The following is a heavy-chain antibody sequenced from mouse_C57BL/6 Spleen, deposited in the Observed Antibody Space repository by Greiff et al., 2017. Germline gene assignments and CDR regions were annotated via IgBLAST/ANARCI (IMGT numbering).Heavy chain of an antibody. V-gene: IGHV1-42*01. CDR1: GYSFTGYY. J-gene: IGHJ3*01. CDR2: INPSTGGT. Sequence: EVQLQQSGPELVKPGASVKISCKASGYSFTGYYMNWVKQSPEKSLEWIGEINPSTGGTTYNQKFKAKATLTVDKSSSTAYMQLKSLTSEDSAVYFCGRGKVHYEYAYWGTATLVTVAA. D-gene: IGHD1-1*01. CDR3: GRGKVHYEYAY.